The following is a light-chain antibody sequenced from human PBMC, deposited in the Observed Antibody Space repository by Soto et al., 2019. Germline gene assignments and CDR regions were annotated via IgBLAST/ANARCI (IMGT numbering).Light chain of an antibody. CDR2: KAS. CDR3: QLYSSYPYT. V-gene: IGKV1-5*03. Sequence: DIQMTQSPSTLSASVGDRVTITCRASQSISSWLAWYQQKPGKAPKPLIYKASSLESGVPSRFSGSESGTEFTLTISSLQPDDFATYYCQLYSSYPYTFGQGTKLEIK. J-gene: IGKJ2*01. CDR1: QSISSW.